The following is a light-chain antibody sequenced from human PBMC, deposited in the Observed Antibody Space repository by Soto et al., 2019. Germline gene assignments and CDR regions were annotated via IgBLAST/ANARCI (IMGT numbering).Light chain of an antibody. CDR1: NSNIGSNT. CDR3: ASWDDRLNAVV. V-gene: IGLV1-44*01. CDR2: DNN. J-gene: IGLJ2*01. Sequence: QPVLTQPPSASGTPGQRVTITCSGSNSNIGSNTVNWYQQLPGTAPKLLVYDNNKRPSGVPGRFSDSKSGTSASLAISGLQXEDEADYYCASWDDRLNAVVFGGGTKVTVL.